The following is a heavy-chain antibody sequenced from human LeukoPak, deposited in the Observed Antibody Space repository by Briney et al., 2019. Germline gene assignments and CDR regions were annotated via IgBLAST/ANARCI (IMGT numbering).Heavy chain of an antibody. D-gene: IGHD6-13*01. J-gene: IGHJ3*02. V-gene: IGHV3-7*01. CDR2: INQDGSDK. Sequence: PGGSLRLSCAASGFTFSSHWMNWVRQAPGKGLEWVAKINQDGSDKYYVDSVKGRFTIARANAKNSLFLQMNSLRAEDTAVYYCAAGTRSGAFDIWGQGTMVTVSS. CDR1: GFTFSSHW. CDR3: AAGTRSGAFDI.